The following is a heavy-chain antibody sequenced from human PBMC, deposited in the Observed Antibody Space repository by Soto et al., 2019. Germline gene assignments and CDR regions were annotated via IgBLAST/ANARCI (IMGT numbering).Heavy chain of an antibody. V-gene: IGHV1-18*04. D-gene: IGHD4-17*01. CDR1: GYTFTSYG. J-gene: IGHJ4*02. Sequence: ASVKVSCKASGYTFTSYGISWVRQAPGQGLEWMGWISAYNGNTNYAQKLQGRVTMTTDTSTSTAYMELRSLRSDDTAVYYCARDLTPTSDYGDYGDWGQGTLVTVSS. CDR3: ARDLTPTSDYGDYGD. CDR2: ISAYNGNT.